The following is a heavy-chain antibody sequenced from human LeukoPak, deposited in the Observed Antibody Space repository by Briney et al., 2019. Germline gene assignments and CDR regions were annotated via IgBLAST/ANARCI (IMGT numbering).Heavy chain of an antibody. CDR2: MNPNSGNT. J-gene: IGHJ3*02. D-gene: IGHD2-2*01. Sequence: ASVKVSCKASGYTFTSYDINWVRQATGQGLEWMGWMNPNSGNTGYAQKFQGRVTMTRNTSISTAYMELSSLRSEDTAVYYCARSILGYCSGTSCYGSSAFDIWGQGTMVTVSS. CDR1: GYTFTSYD. V-gene: IGHV1-8*01. CDR3: ARSILGYCSGTSCYGSSAFDI.